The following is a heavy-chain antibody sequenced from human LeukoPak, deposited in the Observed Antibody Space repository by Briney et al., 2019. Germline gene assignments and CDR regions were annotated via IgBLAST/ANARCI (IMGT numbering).Heavy chain of an antibody. J-gene: IGHJ3*02. V-gene: IGHV3-23*01. Sequence: GGSLRLSCAASGFTFSSYAMSWVRQAPGKGREWVSAISGSGGSTYYADSVKGRFTISRDNSKKTLYLQMNSLRAEDTAVYYCAKDHPRIAVADDAFDIWGQGTMVTVSS. CDR1: GFTFSSYA. D-gene: IGHD6-19*01. CDR2: ISGSGGST. CDR3: AKDHPRIAVADDAFDI.